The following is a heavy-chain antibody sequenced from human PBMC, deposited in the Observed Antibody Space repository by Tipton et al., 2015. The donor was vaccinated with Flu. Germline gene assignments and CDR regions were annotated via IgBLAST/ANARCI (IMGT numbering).Heavy chain of an antibody. CDR1: GFILSNYW. CDR3: ARGEYGDDYGMDV. D-gene: IGHD4-17*01. CDR2: IKQDGSEK. V-gene: IGHV3-7*01. Sequence: SLRLSCAASGFILSNYWMNWVRQAPGKGLEWVANIKQDGSEKYYVDSVKGRFTISRDNAKNSLYLQMNSLRAEDTAVYYCARGEYGDDYGMDVWGPGTTVTVSS. J-gene: IGHJ6*02.